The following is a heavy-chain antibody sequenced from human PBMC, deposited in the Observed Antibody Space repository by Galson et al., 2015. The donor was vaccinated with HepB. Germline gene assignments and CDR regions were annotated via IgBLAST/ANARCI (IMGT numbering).Heavy chain of an antibody. CDR1: GFTFSSCA. J-gene: IGHJ4*02. V-gene: IGHV3-30-3*01. D-gene: IGHD1-26*01. CDR2: ISYDGGNK. CDR3: AREGRSGSSQYYFDY. Sequence: SLRLSCAASGFTFSSCAMHWVRQAPGKGLEWVAVISYDGGNKYYADSVKGRFTISRDNSKNTLYLQMNSLRAEDTAVYYCAREGRSGSSQYYFDYWGQGTLVTVSS.